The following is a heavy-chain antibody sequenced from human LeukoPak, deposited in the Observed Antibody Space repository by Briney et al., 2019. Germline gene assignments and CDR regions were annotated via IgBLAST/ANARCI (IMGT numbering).Heavy chain of an antibody. D-gene: IGHD6-19*01. V-gene: IGHV4-59*01. CDR1: GGSIRNYY. J-gene: IGHJ4*02. CDR3: ARGVALADYYFDY. CDR2: IYDSGST. Sequence: SETLSLTCTVSGGSIRNYYWSWIRQPPGKGLEWIGYIYDSGSTNYNPSLKSRVTISVDTSKTLFSLKLSSVTAADTAVYYCARGVALADYYFDYWGQGTLVTVSS.